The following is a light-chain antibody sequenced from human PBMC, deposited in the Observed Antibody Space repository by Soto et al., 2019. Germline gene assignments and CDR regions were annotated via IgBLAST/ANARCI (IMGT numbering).Light chain of an antibody. J-gene: IGKJ4*01. Sequence: EIVMTQSPATLSVSPGERATLSCRASHSVSTRLAWYQQKPGQAPRLLIYDASTSATGLPARFSGSGSVTDFTLTISSLQSEDFAVYYCQHYTNWPLTFGGGTKVEIK. V-gene: IGKV3-15*01. CDR3: QHYTNWPLT. CDR2: DAS. CDR1: HSVSTR.